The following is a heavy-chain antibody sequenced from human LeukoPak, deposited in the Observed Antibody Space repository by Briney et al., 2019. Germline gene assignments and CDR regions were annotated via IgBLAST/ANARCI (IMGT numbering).Heavy chain of an antibody. CDR2: IYPGDSDT. CDR3: ARSSGSSSSFFWFDP. CDR1: GYSFTSYW. Sequence: GESLKISCQGSGYSFTSYWIGWVRQMPGKGLEWMGIIYPGDSDTRYSPSFQGQVTISADKSISTAYLQWSSLKASDTAMYYCARSSGSSSSFFWFDPWGQGTLVTVSS. V-gene: IGHV5-51*01. J-gene: IGHJ5*02. D-gene: IGHD6-6*01.